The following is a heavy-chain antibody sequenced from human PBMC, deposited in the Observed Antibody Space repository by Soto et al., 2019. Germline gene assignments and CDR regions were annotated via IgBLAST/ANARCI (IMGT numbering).Heavy chain of an antibody. CDR1: GFTFSFYA. CDR3: AKDPGSDYFDY. D-gene: IGHD3-10*01. J-gene: IGHJ4*02. Sequence: VGSLRLSCAASGFTFSFYAMSWVRQAPGKGLEGVSTISGSDGRTYYADSVEGRFTISRDNSKDTLYLQMNSLRAEATDVYYCAKDPGSDYFDYWGQGTLVTSP. V-gene: IGHV3-23*01. CDR2: ISGSDGRT.